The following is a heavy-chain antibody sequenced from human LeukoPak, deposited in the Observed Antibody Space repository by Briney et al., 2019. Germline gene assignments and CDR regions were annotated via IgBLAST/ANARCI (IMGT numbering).Heavy chain of an antibody. Sequence: PSETLSLTCTVSGGSINSYYWSWIRQPPGKGLEWIGYIYYSGSTNYNPSLKSRVTISVDTSKNQFSLKLSSVIAADTVVYYCARAFGYDSSGYYYDDAFDIWGQGTMVTVSS. CDR1: GGSINSYY. V-gene: IGHV4-59*01. D-gene: IGHD3-22*01. J-gene: IGHJ3*02. CDR2: IYYSGST. CDR3: ARAFGYDSSGYYYDDAFDI.